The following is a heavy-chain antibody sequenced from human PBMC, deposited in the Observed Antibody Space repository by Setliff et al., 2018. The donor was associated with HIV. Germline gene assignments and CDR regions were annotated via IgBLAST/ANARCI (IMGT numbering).Heavy chain of an antibody. CDR2: INHSGNI. J-gene: IGHJ5*02. V-gene: IGHV4-34*01. CDR1: GGSFSGYY. Sequence: PSETLSLTCAVYGGSFSGYYWSWIRQPPGKGLEWIGEINHSGNINYTPSLKSRVTISVDTSKNHFSLKLTSVSAADTAVYYCARGVVLMGITTRWFDPWGQGTLVTVSS. CDR3: ARGVVLMGITTRWFDP. D-gene: IGHD3-22*01.